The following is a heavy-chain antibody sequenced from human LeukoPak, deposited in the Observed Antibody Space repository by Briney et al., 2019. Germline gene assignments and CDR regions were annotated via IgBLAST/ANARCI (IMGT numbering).Heavy chain of an antibody. V-gene: IGHV3-21*01. J-gene: IGHJ4*02. CDR1: GFTFSSYS. D-gene: IGHD6-13*01. Sequence: GGSLRLSCAASGFTFSSYSMNWVRQAPGKGLEWVSSISSSSSYIYYADSVKGRFTISRDNAKNSLYLQMNSLRAEDTAVYYCARDIAAAGNDYWGQGTLVTVSS. CDR3: ARDIAAAGNDY. CDR2: ISSSSSYI.